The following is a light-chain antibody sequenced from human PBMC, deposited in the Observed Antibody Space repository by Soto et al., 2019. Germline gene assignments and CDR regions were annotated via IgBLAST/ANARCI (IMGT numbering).Light chain of an antibody. CDR3: QQYNIWPPYT. CDR2: GAS. J-gene: IGKJ2*01. Sequence: EIVMTQSPATLSVSPGERATLYCKASQRISSNLAWYQQKPGQPPRLLIYGASTRASGIPARFSGSGSGTECTLTISGLQSEDFALYYCQQYNIWPPYTFGQGTKLEIK. V-gene: IGKV3-15*01. CDR1: QRISSN.